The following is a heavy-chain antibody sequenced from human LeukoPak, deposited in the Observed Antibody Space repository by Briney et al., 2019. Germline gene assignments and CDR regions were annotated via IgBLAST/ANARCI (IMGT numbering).Heavy chain of an antibody. J-gene: IGHJ4*02. V-gene: IGHV4-4*07. D-gene: IGHD4-11*01. CDR2: IYTSGST. CDR1: GGSISSYY. Sequence: TPSETLSLTCTVSGGSISSYYWSWIRQPAGKGLEWIGRIYTSGSTNYNPSLKSRVTMSVDTSKNQLSLKLSSVTAADTAVYYCARRNDYSNFYDYWGQGTLVTVSS. CDR3: ARRNDYSNFYDY.